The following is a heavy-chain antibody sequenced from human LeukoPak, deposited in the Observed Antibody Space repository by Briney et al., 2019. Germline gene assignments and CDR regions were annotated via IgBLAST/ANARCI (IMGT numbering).Heavy chain of an antibody. V-gene: IGHV1-69*13. CDR1: GGTFRSYT. D-gene: IGHD3-10*01. CDR3: ARDLAYGSGSYYNGANWFDP. Sequence: SVKVSCKVSGGTFRSYTISWVRQAPGQGLEWMGGIVPIFGIPKYAQNFQGRVTITADESTSTAYMELSSLRSEDTAVYYCARDLAYGSGSYYNGANWFDPWGQGTLVTVSS. J-gene: IGHJ5*02. CDR2: IVPIFGIP.